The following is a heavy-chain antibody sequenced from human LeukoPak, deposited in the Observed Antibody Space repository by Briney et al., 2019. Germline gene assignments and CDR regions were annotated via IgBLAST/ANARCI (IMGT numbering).Heavy chain of an antibody. CDR3: ARDANPGYSSSWYQGY. CDR1: GFTVSSNY. Sequence: GGSLRLSCAASGFTVSSNYMSWVRQAPGKGLEWVSVIYSGGSTYYADSVKGRFTISRDNSKNTLYLQMNSLRAEDTAVYYCARDANPGYSSSWYQGYWGQGTLVTVS. CDR2: IYSGGST. D-gene: IGHD6-13*01. V-gene: IGHV3-53*01. J-gene: IGHJ4*02.